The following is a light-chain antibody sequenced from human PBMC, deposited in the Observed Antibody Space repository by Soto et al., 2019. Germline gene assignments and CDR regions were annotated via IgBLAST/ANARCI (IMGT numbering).Light chain of an antibody. CDR2: AAS. V-gene: IGKV1-27*01. CDR3: QKYNRAPPWT. Sequence: DFQKTKCPSSLSASVGDRVTITCRATQDISNYLAWYQQKPGKVPNLLIYAASTLQSGVPSRFSGSGSGTDFTLTISSLQPEDVATYYCQKYNRAPPWTFGQGTKVEI. J-gene: IGKJ1*01. CDR1: QDISNY.